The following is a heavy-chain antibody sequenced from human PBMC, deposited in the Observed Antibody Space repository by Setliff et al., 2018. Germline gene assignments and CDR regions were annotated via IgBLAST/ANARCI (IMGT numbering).Heavy chain of an antibody. J-gene: IGHJ4*02. CDR3: VRYNWNFPDC. D-gene: IGHD1-7*01. V-gene: IGHV3-74*01. Sequence: PGGSLRLSCAASGFTFSSYWMHWVHQAPGKGLVWVSRINSDGSSTSYADSVKGRFTISRDNAKNSLYLEVKILRAEDTAVYYCVRYNWNFPDCWGQGTLVTVSS. CDR2: INSDGSST. CDR1: GFTFSSYW.